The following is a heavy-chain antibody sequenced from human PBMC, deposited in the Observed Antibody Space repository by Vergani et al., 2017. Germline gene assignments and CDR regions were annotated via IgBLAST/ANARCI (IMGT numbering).Heavy chain of an antibody. CDR3: AKDPQMDTIIVLHAFDI. Sequence: EVQLVESGGGLVQPGGSLRLSCAASGFTFSSYAMSWVRQAPGKGLEWVSAISGSGGSTYYADSVKGRFTISRDNSKNTLYLQMNSLRAEDTAVYYCAKDPQMDTIIVLHAFDIWGQGTMVTFSS. J-gene: IGHJ3*02. CDR1: GFTFSSYA. D-gene: IGHD5-24*01. CDR2: ISGSGGST. V-gene: IGHV3-23*04.